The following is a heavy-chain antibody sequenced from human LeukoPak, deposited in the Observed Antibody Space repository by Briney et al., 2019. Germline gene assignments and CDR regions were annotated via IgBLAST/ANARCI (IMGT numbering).Heavy chain of an antibody. CDR2: IKSDGSSA. CDR1: GFTFSSYW. Sequence: PGGSLRLSCAASGFTFSSYWMHWVRQPPGKGLVWVSRIKSDGSSATYADSVRGRFTISRDNAKKTLYLQMNSLRAEDTAVYYCATGLVQDYSSGSAQNYWGQGTLVTVSS. D-gene: IGHD3-10*01. V-gene: IGHV3-74*01. CDR3: ATGLVQDYSSGSAQNY. J-gene: IGHJ4*02.